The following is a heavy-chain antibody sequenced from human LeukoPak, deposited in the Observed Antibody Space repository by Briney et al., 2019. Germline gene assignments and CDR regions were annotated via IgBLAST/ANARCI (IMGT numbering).Heavy chain of an antibody. Sequence: GGSLRLSCAASGFTFSSYGMHWVRQAPGKGLDWVAFIRYDGRNKYYADSVKGRFIISRDNSKNSLYLQMNSLRAEDTAVYYCASPPSYSSDWGQGTLVTVSS. CDR3: ASPPSYSSD. D-gene: IGHD6-6*01. J-gene: IGHJ4*02. CDR2: IRYDGRNK. V-gene: IGHV3-30*02. CDR1: GFTFSSYG.